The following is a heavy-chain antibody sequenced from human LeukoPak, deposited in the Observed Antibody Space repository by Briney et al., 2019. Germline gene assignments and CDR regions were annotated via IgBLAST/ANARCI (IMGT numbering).Heavy chain of an antibody. V-gene: IGHV4-39*07. J-gene: IGHJ3*02. D-gene: IGHD1-26*01. CDR1: GGSISSGSYY. Sequence: SETLSLTCTVSGGSISSGSYYWGWIRQPPGKGLEWIGSIYNSGSTYYNPSLKSRVTISVDTSKNQFSLKLSSVTAADTAMYYCARGEVGATVGTFLSVAFDIWGQGTMVTVSS. CDR3: ARGEVGATVGTFLSVAFDI. CDR2: IYNSGST.